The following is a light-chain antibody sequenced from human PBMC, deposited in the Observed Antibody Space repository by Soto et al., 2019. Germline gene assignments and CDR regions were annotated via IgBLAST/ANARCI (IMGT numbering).Light chain of an antibody. V-gene: IGKV1-33*01. CDR3: QQYDNVVFT. CDR2: DGS. J-gene: IGKJ3*01. CDR1: QDIGKF. Sequence: DVQMTQSPPSLSASVGDRITITCQASQDIGKFLNWYQQKPGKATKILIYDGSNLETGVPGRFSGGGSGTHFTFTISILQPEDIGTYYCQQYDNVVFTFGPGTKVDLK.